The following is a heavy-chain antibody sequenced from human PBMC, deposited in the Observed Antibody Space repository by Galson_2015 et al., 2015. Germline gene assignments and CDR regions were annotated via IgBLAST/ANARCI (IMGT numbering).Heavy chain of an antibody. CDR1: GFTFSSSV. V-gene: IGHV1-58*01. D-gene: IGHD3-16*01. CDR3: AATWGTHVWFYFDL. CDR2: IVVGGGQA. J-gene: IGHJ2*01. Sequence: SVKVSCKGAGFTFSSSVVLWVRQAPGQRLEWIGWIVVGGGQASYAQKFHQRVTITGDLSTNTVSMELSSLRSEDTAEYYCAATWGTHVWFYFDLWGRGALVTVSS.